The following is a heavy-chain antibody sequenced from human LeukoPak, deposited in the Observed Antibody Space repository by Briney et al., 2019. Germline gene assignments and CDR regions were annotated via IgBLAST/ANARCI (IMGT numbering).Heavy chain of an antibody. D-gene: IGHD5-18*01. CDR3: AATRGGDSYGLFDY. CDR2: IYYSGST. J-gene: IGHJ4*02. Sequence: SETLSLTCTVSGGSISSSSYYWGWIRQPPGKGLEWIGSIYYSGSTYYNPSLKSRVTISVDTSKNQFSLKLSSVTAADTAVYYCAATRGGDSYGLFDYWGQGTLVTVSS. CDR1: GGSISSSSYY. V-gene: IGHV4-39*07.